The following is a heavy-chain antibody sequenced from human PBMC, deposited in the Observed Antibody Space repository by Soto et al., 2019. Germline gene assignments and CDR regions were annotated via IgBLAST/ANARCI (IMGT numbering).Heavy chain of an antibody. CDR1: GGSFRGYY. D-gene: IGHD5-12*01. CDR2: INHSGST. J-gene: IGHJ5*02. V-gene: IGHV4-34*01. Sequence: SETLSVTWGVEGGSFRGYYWSWIRQHPGKGPEWIGEINHSGSTNYNPSLKSRVTISVDTSKNQFSLKLSSVTAADTAVYYCARGRLVATIQSACFAPWGQGTLVTVSS. CDR3: ARGRLVATIQSACFAP.